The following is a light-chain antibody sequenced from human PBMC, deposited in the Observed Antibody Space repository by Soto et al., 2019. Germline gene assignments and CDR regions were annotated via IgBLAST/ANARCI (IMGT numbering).Light chain of an antibody. CDR3: SSYTSSSTAYV. CDR2: DVS. J-gene: IGLJ1*01. Sequence: QSVLTQPASVSGSPGQSITISCTGTSSDVGGYNYVSWYQQHPGKAPKLMIYDVSNRPSGVSNRFSGSKSGNTASLTISGLQAEDEADYYCSSYTSSSTAYVFGTGTXVTVL. CDR1: SSDVGGYNY. V-gene: IGLV2-14*01.